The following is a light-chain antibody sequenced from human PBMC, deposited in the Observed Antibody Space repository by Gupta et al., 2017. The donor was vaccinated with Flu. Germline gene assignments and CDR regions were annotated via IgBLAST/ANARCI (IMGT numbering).Light chain of an antibody. CDR2: AAS. Sequence: ERATLSCRATQSAGSDLAWYQQRPGQSPRLLIYAASSSATSVPARFIGGGSGTEFTLTISSLQSEDLATYYCQQYHKGPPITIGQGTKVEFK. V-gene: IGKV3-15*01. CDR3: QQYHKGPPIT. CDR1: QSAGSD. J-gene: IGKJ1*01.